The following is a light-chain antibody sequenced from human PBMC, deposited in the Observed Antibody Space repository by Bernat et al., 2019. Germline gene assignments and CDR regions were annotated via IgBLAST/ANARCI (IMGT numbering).Light chain of an antibody. V-gene: IGLV1-47*01. CDR1: SSNIGSNY. CDR2: RNN. Sequence: QSVLTQPPSASGTPGQRATISCSGSSSNIGSNYVYWYQQLPGTAPKLLIYRNNQRPSGVPDRFSGAKSGTSASLAISGLRSEDEADYYCAAWDDRLSGRVFGGGTKLTVL. J-gene: IGLJ3*02. CDR3: AAWDDRLSGRV.